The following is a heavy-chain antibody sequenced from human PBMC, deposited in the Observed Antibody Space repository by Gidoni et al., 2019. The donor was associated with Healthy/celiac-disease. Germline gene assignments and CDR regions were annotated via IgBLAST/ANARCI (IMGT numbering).Heavy chain of an antibody. Sequence: EVQLVESGGVVVQPGGSLRLSCAASGFTFDDYAMHWVRQAPGKGLEWVSHISWDGGSTYYADSVKGRFTISRDNSKNSLYLQMNSLRAEDTALYYCAKDILGYDILTGLDYWGQGTLVTVSS. J-gene: IGHJ4*02. CDR1: GFTFDDYA. CDR2: ISWDGGST. V-gene: IGHV3-43D*03. CDR3: AKDILGYDILTGLDY. D-gene: IGHD3-9*01.